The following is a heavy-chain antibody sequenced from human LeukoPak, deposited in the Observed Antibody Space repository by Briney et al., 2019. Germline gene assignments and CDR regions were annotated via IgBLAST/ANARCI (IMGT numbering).Heavy chain of an antibody. CDR2: INYGGST. V-gene: IGHV4-34*01. J-gene: IGHJ3*01. D-gene: IGHD6-19*01. CDR3: ARGFPPGSGSRGSHAFDV. CDR1: EMSFSAYY. Sequence: PSETLSLTCAVSEMSFSAYYWNWIRQSPGKGLEWIGEINYGGSTKYTPSLEGRGTILIDTSKNQFSLKLTSVTAADAAVYYCARGFPPGSGSRGSHAFDVWGQGTMVTVSS.